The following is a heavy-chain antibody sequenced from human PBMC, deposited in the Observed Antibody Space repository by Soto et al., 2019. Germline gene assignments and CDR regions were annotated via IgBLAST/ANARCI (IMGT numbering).Heavy chain of an antibody. CDR1: GYIFTGYV. D-gene: IGHD3-22*01. CDR3: ARGGSGYHTGRGFAGTMDV. CDR2: ISPYNGHT. J-gene: IGHJ6*02. V-gene: IGHV1-18*04. Sequence: QAQVVQSGDEVKKPGASVKVSCKASGYIFTGYVISWVRQAPGQGLEWMGWISPYNGHTEFAQRLQGRLTLTTDTSTTTTFMELSNLRSDDTAVYYCARGGSGYHTGRGFAGTMDVWGQGTTVTVSS.